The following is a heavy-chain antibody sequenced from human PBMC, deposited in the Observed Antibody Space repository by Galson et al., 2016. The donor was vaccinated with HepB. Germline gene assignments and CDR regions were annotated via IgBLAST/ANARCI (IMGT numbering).Heavy chain of an antibody. CDR1: GFNFWSYA. CDR3: AGLLVPAASYYPYYGMDV. CDR2: ISSSSSTI. J-gene: IGHJ6*02. Sequence: SLRLSCAASGFNFWSYAIHWVRQAPGKGLEWVSYISSSSSTIYYADSVKGRFTISRDNAKNSLYLQMNSLRAEDTAVYYCAGLLVPAASYYPYYGMDVWGQGTTVTVSS. D-gene: IGHD2-2*01. V-gene: IGHV3-48*01.